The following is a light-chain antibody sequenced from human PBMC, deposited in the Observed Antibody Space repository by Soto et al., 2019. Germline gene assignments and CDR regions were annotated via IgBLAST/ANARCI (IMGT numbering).Light chain of an antibody. CDR1: SSDIDDYKY. CDR2: EVN. CDR3: SSYTSTGTYV. V-gene: IGLV2-14*01. Sequence: QSALTQPASVSGSPGQSITISCTGTSSDIDDYKYVSWYQQHPGKAPKLMVYEVNYRPSGVSNRFSGSKSGNAASLTISGLQAEDEADYYCSSYTSTGTYVFGAGTKLTVL. J-gene: IGLJ1*01.